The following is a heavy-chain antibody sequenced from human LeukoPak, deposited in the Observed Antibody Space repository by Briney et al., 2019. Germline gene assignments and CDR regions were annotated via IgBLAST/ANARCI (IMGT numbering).Heavy chain of an antibody. Sequence: GGSLRLSCAASGSTVSSNYMSWVRQAPGKGLEWVSVIYSGGSTYYADSVKGRFTISRDNSKNTLYLQMNSLRAEDTAVYYCARGGYDFWSGYPYYFDYWGQGTLVTVSS. CDR3: ARGGYDFWSGYPYYFDY. V-gene: IGHV3-53*01. J-gene: IGHJ4*02. CDR1: GSTVSSNY. D-gene: IGHD3-3*01. CDR2: IYSGGST.